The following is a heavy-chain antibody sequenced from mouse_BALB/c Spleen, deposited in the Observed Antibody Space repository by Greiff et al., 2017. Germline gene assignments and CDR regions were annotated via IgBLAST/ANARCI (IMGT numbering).Heavy chain of an antibody. V-gene: IGHV5-12-1*01. Sequence: EVKLVESGGGLVKPGGSLKLSCAASGFAFSSYDMSWVRQTPKKRLEWVAYISSGGGSTYYPDTVKGRFTISRDNAKNTLYLQMSSLKSEDTARYYCARQNSWFAYWGQGTLVTVSA. CDR3: ARQNSWFAY. J-gene: IGHJ3*01. CDR2: ISSGGGST. CDR1: GFAFSSYD.